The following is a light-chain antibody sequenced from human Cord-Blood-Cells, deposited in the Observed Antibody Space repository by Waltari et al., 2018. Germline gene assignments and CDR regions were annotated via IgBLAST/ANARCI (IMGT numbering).Light chain of an antibody. J-gene: IGKJ2*01. CDR1: HCISSY. Sequence: DIQMIESPFSLSASVGDRVTITCRANHCISSYLKWYLQKPGTAPKLLIYAASSLQSGVPSRFSGSGSGTDFALTISSLQPEDFATYYCQQSYSTPDTFGQGTKLEIK. CDR2: AAS. CDR3: QQSYSTPDT. V-gene: IGKV1-39*01.